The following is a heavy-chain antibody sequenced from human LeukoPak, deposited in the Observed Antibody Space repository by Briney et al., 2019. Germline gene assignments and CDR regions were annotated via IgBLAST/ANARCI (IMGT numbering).Heavy chain of an antibody. Sequence: GGSLRLSCAPPGFIFSSYWMHWVRQAPGKGLVWVSRISIDGSNATYADSVKGRFTISRDNAKNTLYLLMNGLRVEDTAVYFCARTKTTFLPSDYWGQGTLVIVSS. CDR3: ARTKTTFLPSDY. V-gene: IGHV3-74*01. D-gene: IGHD1-14*01. CDR1: GFIFSSYW. J-gene: IGHJ4*02. CDR2: ISIDGSNA.